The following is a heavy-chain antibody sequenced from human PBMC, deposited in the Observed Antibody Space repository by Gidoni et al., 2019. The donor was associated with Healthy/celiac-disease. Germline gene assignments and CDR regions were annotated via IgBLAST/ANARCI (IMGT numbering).Heavy chain of an antibody. CDR3: ASGYSYGSYFDY. V-gene: IGHV3-9*01. CDR1: GFTFDDYA. J-gene: IGHJ4*02. D-gene: IGHD5-18*01. Sequence: EVQRVESGGGLVQPGRSLRLSCAASGFTFDDYAMHWVRQAPGKGLEWVSGISWNSGSIGYADSVKGRFTISRDNAKNSLYLQMNSLRAEDTALYYCASGYSYGSYFDYWGQGTLVTVSS. CDR2: ISWNSGSI.